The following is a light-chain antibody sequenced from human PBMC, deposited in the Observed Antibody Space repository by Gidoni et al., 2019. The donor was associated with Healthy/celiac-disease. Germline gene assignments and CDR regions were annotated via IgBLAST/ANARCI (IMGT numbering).Light chain of an antibody. CDR2: AAS. V-gene: IGKV1-39*01. Sequence: DIQMTQSPSSLSASVGDRVTITCRASQSISSYLNWYQQKPGKAPKLLIYAASSLQSRVPSRFSGSGSGTDFTLTISSLQPEDFATYYCQQSYSTPCTFXQXTKLEIK. J-gene: IGKJ2*02. CDR3: QQSYSTPCT. CDR1: QSISSY.